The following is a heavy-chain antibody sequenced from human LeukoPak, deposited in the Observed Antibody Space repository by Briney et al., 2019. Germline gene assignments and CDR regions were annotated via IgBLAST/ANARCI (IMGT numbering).Heavy chain of an antibody. V-gene: IGHV4-4*07. D-gene: IGHD3-3*01. CDR3: ARSRGRRFLEWLPDYFGY. CDR1: GGSISSYY. Sequence: SETLSLTCTVSGGSISSYYWSWIRQPAGKGLEWIGRIYTSGSTNYNPSLKSRVTMSVDTSKNQFSLKLSSVTAADTAVYYCARSRGRRFLEWLPDYFGYWGQGTLVTVSS. J-gene: IGHJ4*02. CDR2: IYTSGST.